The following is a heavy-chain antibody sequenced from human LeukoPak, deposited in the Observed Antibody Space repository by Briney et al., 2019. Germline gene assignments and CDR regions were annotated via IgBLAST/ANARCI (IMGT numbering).Heavy chain of an antibody. CDR3: AGHYDSSGYYDDNWFDP. J-gene: IGHJ5*02. D-gene: IGHD3-22*01. CDR2: IYHSGST. V-gene: IGHV4-30-2*01. CDR1: GGSISSGGYY. Sequence: NPSETLSLTCTVSGGSISSGGYYWSWIRQPPGKGLEWIGYIYHSGSTYYNPSLKSRVTISVDRSKNQFSLKLSSVTAADTAVYYCAGHYDSSGYYDDNWFDPWGQGTLVTVSS.